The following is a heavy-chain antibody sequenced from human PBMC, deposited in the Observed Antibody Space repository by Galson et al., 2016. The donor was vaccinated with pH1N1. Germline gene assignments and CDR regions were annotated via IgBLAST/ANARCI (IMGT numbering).Heavy chain of an antibody. D-gene: IGHD4-17*01. Sequence: SLRLSCAASGFLVTDRFMSWVRQAPGKRPEWVSIIYPGGGTYYADFLEGRFTISRDTSQNMLFLHMNTLKAEDTALYYCAADTVPNGADHWGQGTLVTVSS. CDR1: GFLVTDRF. CDR2: IYPGGGT. V-gene: IGHV3-53*01. CDR3: AADTVPNGADH. J-gene: IGHJ5*02.